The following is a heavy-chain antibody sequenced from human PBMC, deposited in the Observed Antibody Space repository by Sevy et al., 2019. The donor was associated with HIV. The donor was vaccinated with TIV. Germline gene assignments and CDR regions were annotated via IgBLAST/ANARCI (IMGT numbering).Heavy chain of an antibody. J-gene: IGHJ5*02. V-gene: IGHV4-34*01. CDR3: AREYCSGGSCYSEWFDP. CDR2: INHSGST. D-gene: IGHD2-15*01. CDR1: GGSFSGYY. Sequence: SETLSLTCAVYGGSFSGYYWSWIRQPPGKGLEWIGEINHSGSTNYNPSLKSRVTISVDTSKNQFSLRLSSVTAADTAVYYCAREYCSGGSCYSEWFDPWGQGTLVTVSS.